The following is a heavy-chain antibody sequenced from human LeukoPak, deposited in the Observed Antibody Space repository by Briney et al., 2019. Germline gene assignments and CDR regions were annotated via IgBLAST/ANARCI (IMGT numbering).Heavy chain of an antibody. V-gene: IGHV3-23*01. J-gene: IGHJ4*02. D-gene: IGHD2-21*01. CDR3: AKFLPTHIVVANYYFDH. CDR1: GFTFSSYA. Sequence: GGSLRLSCAASGFTFSSYAMSWVRQAPGKGLEWVSAISGSGGSTYYADSVKGRFTISRDNSKNTLYLQMNSLRAEDTSVYYCAKFLPTHIVVANYYFDHWGQGTLVTVSS. CDR2: ISGSGGST.